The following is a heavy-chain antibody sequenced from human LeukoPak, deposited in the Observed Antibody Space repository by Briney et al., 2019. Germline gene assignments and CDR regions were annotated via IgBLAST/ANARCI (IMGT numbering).Heavy chain of an antibody. V-gene: IGHV3-30*18. CDR1: GFTFSSYG. CDR2: ISYDGSNK. Sequence: PGRSLRLSCAASGFTFSSYGMHWVRQAPGKGLEWVAVISYDGSNKYYADSVKGRFTISRDNSKNTLYLQMNSLRAEDTAVYYCAKLSPFLSSAPWGQGTMVTVSS. CDR3: AKLSPFLSSAP. D-gene: IGHD3-3*01. J-gene: IGHJ3*01.